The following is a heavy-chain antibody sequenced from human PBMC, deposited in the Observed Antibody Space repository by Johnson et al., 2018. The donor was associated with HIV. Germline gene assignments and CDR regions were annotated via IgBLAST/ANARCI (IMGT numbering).Heavy chain of an antibody. CDR3: ARVLVGATGDFDAFDI. J-gene: IGHJ3*02. D-gene: IGHD1-26*01. CDR1: GFTFDDYG. V-gene: IGHV3-20*04. CDR2: INWYGGST. Sequence: VQLVESGGGVVRPGGSVRLSCAASGFTFDDYGMSWVRQVPGKGLEWVSGINWYGGSTGHADSVKGRFTISRDNAKNSLYLQMNSLRVEDTALYYCARVLVGATGDFDAFDIWGQGKMVTVSS.